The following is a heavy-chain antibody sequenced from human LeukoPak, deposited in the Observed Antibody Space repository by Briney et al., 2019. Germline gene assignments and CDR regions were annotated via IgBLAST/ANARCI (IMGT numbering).Heavy chain of an antibody. Sequence: PGGSLRLSCAASGFTVSSNYMSWVRQAPGKGLEWVSVIYSGGSTYYADSVKGRFTISRDNSKNTLYLQMNSLRAEDTAVYYCAKVNYDDNYYYYYMDVWGKGTTVTVSS. CDR1: GFTVSSNY. J-gene: IGHJ6*03. CDR2: IYSGGST. CDR3: AKVNYDDNYYYYYMDV. V-gene: IGHV3-53*01. D-gene: IGHD3-3*01.